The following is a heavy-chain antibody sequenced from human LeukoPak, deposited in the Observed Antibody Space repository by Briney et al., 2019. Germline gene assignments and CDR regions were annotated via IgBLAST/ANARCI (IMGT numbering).Heavy chain of an antibody. CDR3: ARRLGLRWDLQAFDI. D-gene: IGHD4-23*01. Sequence: GGSLRLSCAASGFTFSSYGMHWVRQAPGKGLEWVTFIRYDGSNEYYADSVKGRFTISRDNSKNTLYLQMNSLRAEDTAVYYCARRLGLRWDLQAFDIWGQGTMVTVPS. V-gene: IGHV3-30*02. CDR2: IRYDGSNE. J-gene: IGHJ3*02. CDR1: GFTFSSYG.